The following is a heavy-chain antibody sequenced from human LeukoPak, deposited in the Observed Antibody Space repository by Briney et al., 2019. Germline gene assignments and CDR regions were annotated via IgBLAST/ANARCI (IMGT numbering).Heavy chain of an antibody. J-gene: IGHJ4*02. V-gene: IGHV3-74*03. CDR1: GFTFSSYN. D-gene: IGHD2-21*01. CDR2: INDDGTDT. CDR3: ARDLDWLIYDY. Sequence: PGGSLRLSCEASGFTFSSYNMHWVRQAPGEGLMWASRINDDGTDTKYAESVKGRFTISRDNAKNTLYLQMNSLRADDTAMYYCARDLDWLIYDYWGQGSLVAVSS.